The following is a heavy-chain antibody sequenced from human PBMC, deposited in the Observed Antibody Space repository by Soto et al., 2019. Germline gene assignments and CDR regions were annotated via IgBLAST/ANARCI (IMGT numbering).Heavy chain of an antibody. CDR1: EFTFSSCA. J-gene: IGHJ6*02. CDR3: GKGRSYYYYYGVDV. V-gene: IGHV3-23*01. CDR2: IIDSGGST. Sequence: PGGSLRLSCVASEFTFSSCAMGWVRQAPGKGLEWVSDIIDSGGSTYYADAVKGRFTIFRDNSKSTLYLQMNSLRAEDTAVYYCGKGRSYYYYYGVDVWGQGTTVTVSS. D-gene: IGHD1-26*01.